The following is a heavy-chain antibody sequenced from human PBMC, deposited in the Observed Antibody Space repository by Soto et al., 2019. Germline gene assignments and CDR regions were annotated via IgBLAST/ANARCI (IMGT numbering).Heavy chain of an antibody. V-gene: IGHV4-4*02. CDR3: FFFFQAEDGIRDVRSVSAFLLNRSSDL. Sequence: KGLEWIGAINHSGSTNYNPSLKSRFAISVDKSKNQFSLKLSSVTAADTAVYYCFFFFQAEDGIRDVRSVSAFLLNRSSDL. CDR2: INHSGST. D-gene: IGHD3-10*02. J-gene: IGHJ2*01.